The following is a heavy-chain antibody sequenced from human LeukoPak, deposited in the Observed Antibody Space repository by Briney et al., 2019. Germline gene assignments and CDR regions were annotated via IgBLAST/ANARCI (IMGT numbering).Heavy chain of an antibody. D-gene: IGHD1-1*01. J-gene: IGHJ4*02. CDR2: INHSGST. V-gene: IGHV4-34*01. CDR3: ARGPRYAY. Sequence: SETLSLTCAVYGGSFSGYYWSWIRQPPGKGLEWIGEINHSGSTNYNPSLKSRVTISVDTSKNQFSLKLSSVTAADTAVYYGARGPRYAYWGQGTLVTVSS. CDR1: GGSFSGYY.